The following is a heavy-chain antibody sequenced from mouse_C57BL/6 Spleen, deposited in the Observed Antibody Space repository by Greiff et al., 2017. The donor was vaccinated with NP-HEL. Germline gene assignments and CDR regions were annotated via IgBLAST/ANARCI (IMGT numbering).Heavy chain of an antibody. V-gene: IGHV1-18*01. Sequence: EVQLQQSGPELVKPGASVKIPCKASGYTFTDCNMDWVKQSHGKSLEWIGDINPNNGGTIYNQKFKGKATLTVDKSSSTAYMELRSLTSEDTAVYYCARRALDGYWYFDGWGTGTTVTVSS. D-gene: IGHD2-3*01. CDR1: GYTFTDCN. CDR2: INPNNGGT. J-gene: IGHJ1*03. CDR3: ARRALDGYWYFDG.